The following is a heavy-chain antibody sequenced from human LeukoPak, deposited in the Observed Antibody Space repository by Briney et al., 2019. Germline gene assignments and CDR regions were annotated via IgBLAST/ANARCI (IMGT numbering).Heavy chain of an antibody. J-gene: IGHJ4*01. CDR2: IRQDGGEK. CDR3: ARDGTAAGLYFDL. Sequence: GGCLRLSRAFSGFTFTDYWMNWVPQAPGKGLEWVASIRQDGGEKSYVDSVRGRFTIPRDNTKSSLYLQINSLRAEDTAVYYCARDGTAAGLYFDLWGQGTLVTVSS. V-gene: IGHV3-7*01. D-gene: IGHD6-13*01. CDR1: GFTFTDYW.